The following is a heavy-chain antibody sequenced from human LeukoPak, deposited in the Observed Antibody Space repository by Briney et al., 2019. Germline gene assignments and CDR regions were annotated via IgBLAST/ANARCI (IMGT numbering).Heavy chain of an antibody. CDR1: GGSISIYY. CDR3: ARDQGLTYYYGSGSYIVGYFDY. V-gene: IGHV4-59*12. D-gene: IGHD3-10*01. Sequence: PSETLSLTCTVSGGSISIYYWTWIRQPPGKGLEWIGYIYYSGNTNYNPSLKSRVTMSVDTSKNQFSLKLSSVTAADTAVYYCARDQGLTYYYGSGSYIVGYFDYWGQGTLVTVSS. CDR2: IYYSGNT. J-gene: IGHJ4*02.